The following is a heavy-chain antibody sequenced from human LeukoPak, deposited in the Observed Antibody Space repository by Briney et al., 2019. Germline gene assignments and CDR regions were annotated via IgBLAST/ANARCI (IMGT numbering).Heavy chain of an antibody. CDR2: IYYSGST. Sequence: SETLSLTCTVSGGSISSSSYYWGWIRQPPGKGLEWIGSIYYSGSTYYNPSLKSRVTISVDTSKNQFSLKLSSVTAADTAVYYCARAGITIFGVVIWNDAFDIWGQGTIVTVSS. V-gene: IGHV4-39*07. CDR1: GGSISSSSYY. CDR3: ARAGITIFGVVIWNDAFDI. J-gene: IGHJ3*02. D-gene: IGHD3-3*01.